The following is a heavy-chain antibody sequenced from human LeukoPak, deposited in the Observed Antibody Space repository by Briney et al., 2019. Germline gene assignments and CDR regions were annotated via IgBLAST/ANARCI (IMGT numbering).Heavy chain of an antibody. CDR2: IKEDGSEK. V-gene: IGHV3-7*01. J-gene: IGHJ4*02. CDR3: ATGGRRYYAD. D-gene: IGHD2/OR15-2a*01. CDR1: GFTFSSYA. Sequence: GGSLRLSCAASGFTFSSYAMHWVRQAPGKGLEWVANIKEDGSEKHYVDSVKGRSTISRDNAKNSLYLQMNSLRAEDTAVYYCATGGRRYYADWGQGTLVTVSS.